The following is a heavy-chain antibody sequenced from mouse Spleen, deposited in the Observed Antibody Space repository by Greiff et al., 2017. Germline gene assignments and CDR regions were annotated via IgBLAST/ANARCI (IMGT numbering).Heavy chain of an antibody. J-gene: IGHJ3*01. Sequence: EVMLVESGGDLVKPGGSLKLSCAASGFTFSSYGMSWVRQTPDKRLEWVATISSGGSYTYYPDSVKGRFTISRDNAKNTLYLQMSSLKSEDTAMYYCARHGLLPWFAYWGQGTLVTVSA. CDR2: ISSGGSYT. CDR1: GFTFSSYG. D-gene: IGHD2-3*01. CDR3: ARHGLLPWFAY. V-gene: IGHV5-6*01.